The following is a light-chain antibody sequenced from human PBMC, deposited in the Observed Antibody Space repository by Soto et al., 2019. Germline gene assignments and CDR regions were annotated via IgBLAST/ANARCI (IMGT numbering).Light chain of an antibody. Sequence: DIQMTQSPSFVSASVGDRVTITCRASQPFTAWLAWYQQKPGKAPKLLIYSTSTLQTGVPSRFSGGGSGTEFTLTISGVQPEDFGTYYCQQANISQRTFGGGTKVEL. CDR2: STS. CDR3: QQANISQRT. CDR1: QPFTAW. V-gene: IGKV1-12*01. J-gene: IGKJ4*01.